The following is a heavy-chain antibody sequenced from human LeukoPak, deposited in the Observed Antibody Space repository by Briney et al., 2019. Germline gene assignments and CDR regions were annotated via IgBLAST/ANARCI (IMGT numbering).Heavy chain of an antibody. CDR2: ISGSGGST. CDR3: AKTLSRQLLPLDY. CDR1: GLTFSSYA. D-gene: IGHD2-2*01. Sequence: GGSLRLSCAASGLTFSSYAMSWVRQAPGKGLQWVSAISGSGGSTYYADSVKGRFTISRDNSKNTLYLQMNSLRAEDTAVYYCAKTLSRQLLPLDYSGQGTLVTVSS. J-gene: IGHJ4*02. V-gene: IGHV3-23*01.